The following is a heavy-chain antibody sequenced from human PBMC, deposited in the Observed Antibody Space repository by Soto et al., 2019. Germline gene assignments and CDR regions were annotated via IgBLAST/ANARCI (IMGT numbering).Heavy chain of an antibody. J-gene: IGHJ1*01. CDR2: ISYDGSNK. Sequence: QVQLVESGGGVVQPGRSLRLSCAASGFTFSSYGMHWVRQAPGKGLEWVAVISYDGSNKYYADSVKGRFTISRDNSKNTLYLQMNSLRAEDTAVYYCANRPVDYYDSSGYSYFQHWGQGTLVTVSS. D-gene: IGHD3-22*01. V-gene: IGHV3-30*18. CDR1: GFTFSSYG. CDR3: ANRPVDYYDSSGYSYFQH.